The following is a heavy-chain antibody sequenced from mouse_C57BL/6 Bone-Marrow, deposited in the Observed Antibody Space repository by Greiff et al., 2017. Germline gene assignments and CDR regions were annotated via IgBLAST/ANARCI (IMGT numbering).Heavy chain of an antibody. J-gene: IGHJ1*03. V-gene: IGHV14-2*01. CDR2: IDPAGGRP. CDR1: GFNLTGYL. Sequence: EVQVVEPGAELVKPGASVKLSCTASGFNLTGYLMHWVKQRTEPGLEWIGMIDPAGGRPKYTPKFQSKATLTADQSSSPADMQLSSLTSEDSAVYYCANYGGSCYFDVWGTGTTVTVSS. CDR3: ANYGGSCYFDV. D-gene: IGHD1-1*01.